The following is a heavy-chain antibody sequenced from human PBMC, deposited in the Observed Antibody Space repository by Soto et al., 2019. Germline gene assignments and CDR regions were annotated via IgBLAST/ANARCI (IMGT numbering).Heavy chain of an antibody. CDR3: AKGTSSEFLLSFDD. D-gene: IGHD3-10*01. V-gene: IGHV3-23*01. J-gene: IGHJ4*01. CDR1: GFPSSTYGFSTYA. Sequence: RLSCMASGFPSSTYGFSTYAMTWVRQPPGRGLEWVSVITGSGTHSYYADSVKGRFTISRDNSRNTLFLQMDSLRGDDTAVYFCAKGTSSEFLLSFDDWGHGTLVTVSS. CDR2: ITGSGTHS.